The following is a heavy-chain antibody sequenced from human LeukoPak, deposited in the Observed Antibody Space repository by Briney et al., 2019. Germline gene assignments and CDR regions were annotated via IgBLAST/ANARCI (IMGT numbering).Heavy chain of an antibody. CDR1: GASISSHY. V-gene: IGHV4-59*11. J-gene: IGHJ6*03. CDR3: ARVLAIFGLDTTDFYMDV. Sequence: SETLCLTCAVSGASISSHYWSWIRQPPGKGLEWIGYTSGSISDNPSLKSRVAVSVDPSQNQVSLSLTSVTAADTAVYYCARVLAIFGLDTTDFYMDVWGKGTTVTVSS. D-gene: IGHD3/OR15-3a*01. CDR2: TSGSI.